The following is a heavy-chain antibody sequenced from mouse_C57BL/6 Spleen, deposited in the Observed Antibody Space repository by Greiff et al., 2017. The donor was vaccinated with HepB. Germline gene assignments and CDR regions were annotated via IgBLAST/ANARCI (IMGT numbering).Heavy chain of an antibody. CDR2: ISSGSSTI. J-gene: IGHJ2*01. CDR3: ASPRNYGSSLDY. D-gene: IGHD1-1*01. Sequence: EVQRVESGGGLVKPGGSLKLSCAASGFTFSDYGMHWVRQAPEKGLEWVAYISSGSSTIYYADTVKGRFTISRDNAKNTLFLQMTSLRSEDTAMYYCASPRNYGSSLDYWGQGTTLTVSS. CDR1: GFTFSDYG. V-gene: IGHV5-17*01.